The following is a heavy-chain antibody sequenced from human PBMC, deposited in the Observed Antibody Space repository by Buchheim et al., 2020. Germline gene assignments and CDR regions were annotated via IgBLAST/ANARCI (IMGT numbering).Heavy chain of an antibody. V-gene: IGHV2-5*02. D-gene: IGHD2-15*01. J-gene: IGHJ4*02. Sequence: QSTLKESGPTLVKPTQTLTLTCTFSGFSLSTSGVGVGWIRQPPGKALEWLALIYWDDDKRYTPSLKSRLTITKDTSKNQVALTMTNMDPVDTGTYYCANRRLCSGGTCSSYFDYWGQGTL. CDR1: GFSLSTSGVG. CDR2: IYWDDDK. CDR3: ANRRLCSGGTCSSYFDY.